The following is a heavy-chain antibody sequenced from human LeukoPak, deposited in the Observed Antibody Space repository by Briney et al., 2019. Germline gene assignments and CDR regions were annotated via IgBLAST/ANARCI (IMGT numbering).Heavy chain of an antibody. D-gene: IGHD3-22*01. V-gene: IGHV3-30*02. CDR1: GFTFSSYG. CDR3: AKDDTYYYDSSGYYSGAFDI. Sequence: PGGSLRLSCAASGFTFSSYGMHWVRQAPGKGLEWVAFIRYDGSNKYYADSVKGRFTISRDNSKNTLYLQMNSLRAEDTAVYYCAKDDTYYYDSSGYYSGAFDIWGQGTMVTVSS. J-gene: IGHJ3*02. CDR2: IRYDGSNK.